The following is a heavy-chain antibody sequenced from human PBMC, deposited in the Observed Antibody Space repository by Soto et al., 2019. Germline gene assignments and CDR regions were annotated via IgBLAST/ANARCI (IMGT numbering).Heavy chain of an antibody. CDR1: GGTFSSYA. CDR2: IIPIFGTA. D-gene: IGHD1-26*01. CDR3: ASTAVAVGAIPYYYYYGMDV. V-gene: IGHV1-69*13. Sequence: SVKVSCKASGGTFSSYAISWVRQAPGQGLEWMGGIIPIFGTANYAQKFQGRVTITADESTSTAYMELSSLRSEDTAVYHCASTAVAVGAIPYYYYYGMDVWGQGTTVTVSS. J-gene: IGHJ6*02.